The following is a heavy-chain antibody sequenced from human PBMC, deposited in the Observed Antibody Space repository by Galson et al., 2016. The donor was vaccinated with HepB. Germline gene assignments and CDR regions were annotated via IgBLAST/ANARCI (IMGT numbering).Heavy chain of an antibody. CDR3: ASYFVQSWVGSDAFDT. CDR1: GASISRNAR. Sequence: SETLSLTCAVSGASISRNARWSWVRQPPGKRLEWIGEAFHSGLTYYNPSLKSRVTMSVDESKNLFSLKLMSVTAADSAVYYCASYFVQSWVGSDAFDTWGQGTLVTVSS. J-gene: IGHJ3*02. D-gene: IGHD3-10*01. V-gene: IGHV4-4*02. CDR2: AFHSGLT.